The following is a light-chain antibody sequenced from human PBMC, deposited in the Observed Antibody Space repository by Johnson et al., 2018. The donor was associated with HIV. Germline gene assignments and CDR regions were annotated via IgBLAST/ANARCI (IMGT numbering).Light chain of an antibody. J-gene: IGLJ1*01. CDR3: GTWDSSLSAGV. CDR1: SSNIGNNY. Sequence: QSVLTQPPSVSAAPGQKVTISCSGSSSNIGNNYVSWYQQLPGTAPKLLIYENNKRPSGIPDRFSGSKSGTSATLGITGIQTGDEADYYCGTWDSSLSAGVFGTVAKVTVL. CDR2: ENN. V-gene: IGLV1-51*02.